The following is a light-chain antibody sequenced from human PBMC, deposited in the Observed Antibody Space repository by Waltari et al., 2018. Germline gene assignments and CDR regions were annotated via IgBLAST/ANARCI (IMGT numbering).Light chain of an antibody. CDR3: QVWDSGSDHPGV. J-gene: IGLJ3*02. Sequence: SYVLTQPPSVSVAPGKTASITCGGDNIRTKSVPWYQQRPGQAHVLVICYDSDRPSGIPERFSGSNSGNTATLTISRVEAGDEADYYYQVWDSGSDHPGVFGGGTKLTVL. V-gene: IGLV3-21*01. CDR1: NIRTKS. CDR2: YDS.